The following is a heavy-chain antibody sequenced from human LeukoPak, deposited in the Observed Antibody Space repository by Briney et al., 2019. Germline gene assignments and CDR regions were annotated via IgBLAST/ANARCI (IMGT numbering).Heavy chain of an antibody. Sequence: PGGSLRLSCAASGFTFSSYGMHWVRQAPGKGLEWVAVIWYDGSNKYYADSVKGRFTIPRDNSKNTLYLQMNSLRAEDTAVYYCARGPYYDFWSGYSRFDPWGQGTLVTVSS. D-gene: IGHD3-3*01. V-gene: IGHV3-33*01. CDR3: ARGPYYDFWSGYSRFDP. CDR1: GFTFSSYG. J-gene: IGHJ5*02. CDR2: IWYDGSNK.